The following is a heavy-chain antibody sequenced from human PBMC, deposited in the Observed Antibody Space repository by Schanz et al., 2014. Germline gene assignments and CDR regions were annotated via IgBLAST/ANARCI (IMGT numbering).Heavy chain of an antibody. CDR1: GFSFSTSA. Sequence: HVQLVESGGGVVQPGRSLRLSCAASGFSFSTSAMHWVRPAPGNGLEWVSSIYINTGSTNYADSVKGRFCISRDSSKNTLFLQTNSLRAEDTAVYFCARDEGRDGYNLAFDVWGQGTLVTVSS. V-gene: IGHV3-NL1*01. CDR2: IYINTGST. CDR3: ARDEGRDGYNLAFDV. J-gene: IGHJ3*01. D-gene: IGHD5-12*01.